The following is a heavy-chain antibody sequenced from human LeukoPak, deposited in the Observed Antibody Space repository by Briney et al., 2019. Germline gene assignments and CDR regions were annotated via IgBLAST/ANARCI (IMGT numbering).Heavy chain of an antibody. CDR2: INPNSGGT. CDR3: ARGDFWSGYWGP. D-gene: IGHD3-3*01. CDR1: GYTFTGYC. V-gene: IGHV1-2*02. J-gene: IGHJ5*02. Sequence: ASVKVSCKASGYTFTGYCMHWVRQAPGQGLEWMGWINPNSGGTNYAQKFQGRVTMTRDTSISTAYMELSRLRSDDTAVYYCARGDFWSGYWGPWGQGTLVTVSS.